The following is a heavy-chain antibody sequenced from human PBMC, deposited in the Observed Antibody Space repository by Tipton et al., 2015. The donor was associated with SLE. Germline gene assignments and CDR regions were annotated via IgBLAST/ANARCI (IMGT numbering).Heavy chain of an antibody. D-gene: IGHD2/OR15-2a*01. CDR1: GDSITDSGYS. V-gene: IGHV4-31*03. J-gene: IGHJ4*02. CDR3: ARDTSFDH. CDR2: IYYSGDT. Sequence: TLSLTCTVSGDSITDSGYSWNWVRQHPGKGLEWIGFIYYSGDTYYNPSLKSRATISRDTAKNQFSLNLRFVTAADTAVYYCARDTSFDHWGQGTLVTVSS.